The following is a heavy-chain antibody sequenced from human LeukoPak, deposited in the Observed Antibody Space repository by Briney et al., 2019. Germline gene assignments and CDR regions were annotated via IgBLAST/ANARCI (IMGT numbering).Heavy chain of an antibody. J-gene: IGHJ5*02. CDR3: ARTQRNSGSYYPVWFDP. CDR2: IIPIFGTA. CDR1: GGTFSRYA. V-gene: IGHV1-69*05. D-gene: IGHD1-26*01. Sequence: GSSVKVSCKASGGTFSRYAISWVRQAPGQGLEWMGGIIPIFGTANYAQKFQGRVTITTDESTSTAYMELSSLRSEDTAVYYCARTQRNSGSYYPVWFDPWGQGTLVTVSS.